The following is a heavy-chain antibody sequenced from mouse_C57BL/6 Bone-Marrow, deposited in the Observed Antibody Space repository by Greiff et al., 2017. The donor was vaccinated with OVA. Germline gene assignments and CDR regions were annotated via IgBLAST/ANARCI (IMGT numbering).Heavy chain of an antibody. J-gene: IGHJ3*01. V-gene: IGHV14-4*01. CDR1: GFNIKDDY. D-gene: IGHD2-3*01. CDR2: IDTENGDT. Sequence: EVQRVESGAELVRPGASVKLSCTASGFNIKDDYMRWVKQRPEQGLEWIGWIDTENGDTEYASKFQCKATITADTSSNTAYLQLSSLTSEDTAVYYCNTEGWLLPVAYWGQGTLVTVSA. CDR3: NTEGWLLPVAY.